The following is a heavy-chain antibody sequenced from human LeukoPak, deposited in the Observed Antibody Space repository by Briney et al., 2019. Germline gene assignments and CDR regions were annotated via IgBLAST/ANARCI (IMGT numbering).Heavy chain of an antibody. V-gene: IGHV3-30*18. D-gene: IGHD3-10*01. J-gene: IGHJ6*02. CDR3: AKDLYYYGSGSRSYGMDV. CDR1: GFTFSSYG. CDR2: ISYDGSNK. Sequence: GGSLRLSCAASGFTFSSYGMHWVRHAPGKGLEWVAVISYDGSNKYYADSVKGRFTISRDNSKNTLYLQMNNMRAVDTAVYYFAKDLYYYGSGSRSYGMDVWGQGTTVTVSS.